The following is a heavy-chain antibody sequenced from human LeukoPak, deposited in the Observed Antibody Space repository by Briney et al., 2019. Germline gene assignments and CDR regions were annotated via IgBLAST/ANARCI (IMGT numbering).Heavy chain of an antibody. Sequence: GGSLRLSCAASGFTFSSYAVSWVRQAPGKGLEWVSAISGSGGGTHYADSVKGRFTISRDNSKNMVYLQMNSLSTEDTAVHYCAKTTTGYSSGRYPGWPVDYWGQGTLVTVSS. V-gene: IGHV3-23*01. CDR2: ISGSGGGT. J-gene: IGHJ4*02. D-gene: IGHD6-19*01. CDR3: AKTTTGYSSGRYPGWPVDY. CDR1: GFTFSSYA.